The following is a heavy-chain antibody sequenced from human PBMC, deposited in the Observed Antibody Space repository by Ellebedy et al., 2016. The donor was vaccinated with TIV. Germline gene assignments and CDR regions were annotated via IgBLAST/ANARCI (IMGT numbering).Heavy chain of an antibody. J-gene: IGHJ4*02. CDR1: GYIFTTYW. Sequence: KVSCKASGYIFTTYWIGWVRQMPGTGLVWLGIIYPGDSKTSYSPSFQGQVTISADKSSITAYLQRSGLKASDTAMYYCARLVGSSGSHDYWGQGTLVTVSS. CDR2: IYPGDSKT. CDR3: ARLVGSSGSHDY. D-gene: IGHD3-22*01. V-gene: IGHV5-51*01.